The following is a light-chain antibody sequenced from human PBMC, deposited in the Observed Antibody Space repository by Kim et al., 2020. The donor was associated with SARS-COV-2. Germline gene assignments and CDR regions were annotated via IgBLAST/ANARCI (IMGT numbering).Light chain of an antibody. CDR2: RDS. CDR3: QVWDSSTVWV. Sequence: ALGQTARITGGGDNIGNNNVHWYQQKPGQAPVLVIYRDSNRPSGIPERFSGSNSGNTATLTISRAQAGDEADYYCQVWDSSTVWVFGGGTQLTVL. CDR1: NIGNNN. V-gene: IGLV3-9*01. J-gene: IGLJ3*02.